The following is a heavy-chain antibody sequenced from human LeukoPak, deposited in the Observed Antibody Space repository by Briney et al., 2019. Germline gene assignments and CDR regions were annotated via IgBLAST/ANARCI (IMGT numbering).Heavy chain of an antibody. CDR1: GFTFTSYA. J-gene: IGHJ4*02. V-gene: IGHV3-23*01. CDR3: ATKPPHCSTTTCYINY. D-gene: IGHD2-2*02. CDR2: ISGSGGST. Sequence: GGSLRFSCAASGFTFTSYAMSWVRQAPGKRLEWVSTISGSGGSTYYADSVKGRFTISRDNSRNTLYLQMNSLRAEDTAVYYCATKPPHCSTTTCYINYWGQGTLVTVPS.